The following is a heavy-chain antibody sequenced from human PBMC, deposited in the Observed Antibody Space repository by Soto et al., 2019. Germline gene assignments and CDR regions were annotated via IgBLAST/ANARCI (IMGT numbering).Heavy chain of an antibody. CDR3: ARVFGACNSNYYYFHCMHV. D-gene: IGHD3-3*01. Sequence: GGSLRLSCAASGLTFSSYAMHWVRQAPGKGLEWVAVISYDGSNKYYADSVKGRFTISRDNSKNTLYLQMNSRRAEDTAVYYCARVFGACNSNYYYFHCMHVRG. V-gene: IGHV3-30-3*01. J-gene: IGHJ6*02. CDR2: ISYDGSNK. CDR1: GLTFSSYA.